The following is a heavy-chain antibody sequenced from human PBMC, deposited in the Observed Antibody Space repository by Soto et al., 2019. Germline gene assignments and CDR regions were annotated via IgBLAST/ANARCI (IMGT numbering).Heavy chain of an antibody. D-gene: IGHD2-8*01. CDR3: ARDGDCTNGVCKVVQH. CDR2: IIPIFGTA. Sequence: QVQLVQSGAEVKKPGSSVKVSCKASGGTFSSYAISWVRQAPGQGLEWMGGIIPIFGTANYAQKFQGRVTITADESTSTAYMELSSRRSEDTAVYYCARDGDCTNGVCKVVQHWGQGTLVTVSS. CDR1: GGTFSSYA. V-gene: IGHV1-69*12. J-gene: IGHJ1*01.